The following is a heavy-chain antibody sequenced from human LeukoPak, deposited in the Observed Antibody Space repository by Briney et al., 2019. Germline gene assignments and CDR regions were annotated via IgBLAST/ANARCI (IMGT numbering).Heavy chain of an antibody. D-gene: IGHD3-10*01. V-gene: IGHV3-11*01. CDR1: GFTFSDYY. CDR2: ISSSGSTI. CDR3: ARYGFGEFNLDAFDI. Sequence: GGSLRLSCAASGFTFSDYYVSWIRQAPGKGLEWVSYISSSGSTIYYADSVKGRFTISRDNAKNSLYLQMNSLRAEDTAVYYCARYGFGEFNLDAFDIWGQGTMVTVSS. J-gene: IGHJ3*02.